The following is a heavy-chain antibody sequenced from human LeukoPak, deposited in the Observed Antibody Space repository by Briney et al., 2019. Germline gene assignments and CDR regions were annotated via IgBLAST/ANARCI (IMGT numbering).Heavy chain of an antibody. CDR2: IYSGGTI. J-gene: IGHJ5*02. CDR1: GFTVSDNF. CDR3: VKDRDYYGSGTDGWFDP. Sequence: GGSLRLSCAVSGFTVSDNFMSWVRQTPGKGLEWVAIIYSGGTIHYADSVKGRFTISRDNSKNTLYLQMNSLRAEDTAVYYGVKDRDYYGSGTDGWFDPWGQGTLVIVSS. D-gene: IGHD3-10*01. V-gene: IGHV3-66*01.